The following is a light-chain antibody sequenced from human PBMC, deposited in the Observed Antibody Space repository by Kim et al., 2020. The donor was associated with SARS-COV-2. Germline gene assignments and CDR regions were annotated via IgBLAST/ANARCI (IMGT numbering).Light chain of an antibody. Sequence: QSVLIQPPSASGTPGQRVTISCSGSSSDIGSNYVYWYQQLPGTAPKLLIYRNNQRPSGVPDRFSGSKSGTSASLAISGLRSEDEADYYCAAWDDSLSGWVFGGGTQLTVL. CDR1: SSDIGSNY. J-gene: IGLJ3*02. CDR3: AAWDDSLSGWV. V-gene: IGLV1-47*01. CDR2: RNN.